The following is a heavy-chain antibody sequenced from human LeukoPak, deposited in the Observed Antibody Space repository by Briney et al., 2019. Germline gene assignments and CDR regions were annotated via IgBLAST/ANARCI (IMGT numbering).Heavy chain of an antibody. V-gene: IGHV1-69*13. CDR1: GGTFSSYA. CDR2: IIPIFGTA. Sequence: SVKVSCKGSGGTFSSYAISWVRQAPGQGLEWMGGIIPIFGTANYAQKFQGRVTITADESTSTAYMELSSLRSEDTAVYYCAATDGELPSYYFDYWGQGTLVTVSS. J-gene: IGHJ4*02. D-gene: IGHD1-26*01. CDR3: AATDGELPSYYFDY.